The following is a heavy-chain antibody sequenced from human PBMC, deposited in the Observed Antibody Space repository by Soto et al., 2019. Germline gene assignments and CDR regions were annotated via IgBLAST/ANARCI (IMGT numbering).Heavy chain of an antibody. J-gene: IGHJ4*02. CDR3: ARGPLIYSSGWFDY. D-gene: IGHD6-19*01. CDR2: IYHSGST. Sequence: PSETLSLTCAVSGYSISSGYYWGWIRQPPGKGLEWIGSIYHSGSTYYNPSLKSRVTISVDTSKNQFSLKLSSVTAADTAVYYCARGPLIYSSGWFDYWGQGTLVTVS. V-gene: IGHV4-38-2*01. CDR1: GYSISSGYY.